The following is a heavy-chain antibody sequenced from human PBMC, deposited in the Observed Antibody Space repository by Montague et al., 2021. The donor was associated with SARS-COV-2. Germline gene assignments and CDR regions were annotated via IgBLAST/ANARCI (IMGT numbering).Heavy chain of an antibody. CDR2: LFHIDTA. J-gene: IGHJ4*02. CDR1: DGSVISTYPH. CDR3: ARQLPSYCSTNKCYPYYFDV. V-gene: IGHV4-61*03. Sequence: SETLSLTCTVSDGSVISTYPHWHWVRQSPGRGLEWIGGYLFHIDTADYNASLRSRVTISVDTSKNHLSLSLNSVTAADTAVYFCARQLPSYCSTNKCYPYYFDVWGQGALVTVSS. D-gene: IGHD2-2*01.